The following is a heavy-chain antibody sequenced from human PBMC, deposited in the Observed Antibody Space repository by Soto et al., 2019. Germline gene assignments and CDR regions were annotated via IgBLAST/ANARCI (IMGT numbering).Heavy chain of an antibody. CDR3: AKDRGAVAGTPQAVSY. CDR2: ISYDGSNK. CDR1: GFTFSSYG. Sequence: GGSLRLSCAASGFTFSSYGMHWVRQAPGKGLEWVAVISYDGSNKYYADSVKGRFTISRDNSKNTLYLQMNSLRAEDTAVYYCAKDRGAVAGTPQAVSYWGQGTLVTVSS. J-gene: IGHJ4*02. V-gene: IGHV3-30*18. D-gene: IGHD6-19*01.